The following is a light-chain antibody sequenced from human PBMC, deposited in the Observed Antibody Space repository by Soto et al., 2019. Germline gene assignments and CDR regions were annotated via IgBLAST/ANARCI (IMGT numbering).Light chain of an antibody. V-gene: IGKV2-30*01. CDR2: KVS. CDR3: MQCTHWPIT. Sequence: DVVMAQSPLSLPVTLGQPASISCRSSQSLLYSDGNIYLNWFHQRPGQSPRRLIYKVSNRDSGVPDRFSGSGSGTDFTLKISRVEAEDVGIYYCMQCTHWPITFGGGTKVEIK. J-gene: IGKJ4*01. CDR1: QSLLYSDGNIY.